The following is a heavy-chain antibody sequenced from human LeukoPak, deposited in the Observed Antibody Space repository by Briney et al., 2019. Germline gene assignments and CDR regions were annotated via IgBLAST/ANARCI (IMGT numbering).Heavy chain of an antibody. CDR1: GGSISSGDYY. CDR3: ARESVDNWGDFDY. V-gene: IGHV4-30-4*01. CDR2: IYYSGST. J-gene: IGHJ4*02. Sequence: SETLSLTCTVSGGSISSGDYYWSWIRQPPGKGLEWIGYIYYSGSTYYNPSLKSRVTISVDTSKNQFSLKLSSVTAADTAVYYCARESVDNWGDFDYWGQGTLVTVSS. D-gene: IGHD7-27*01.